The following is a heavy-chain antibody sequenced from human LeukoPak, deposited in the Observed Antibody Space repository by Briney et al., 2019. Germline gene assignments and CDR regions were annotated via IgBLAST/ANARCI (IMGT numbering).Heavy chain of an antibody. Sequence: ASVKVSCKASGYTFTSYDINWVRQATGQGLEWMGWMNPNSGNTGYAQKFQGRVTMTRNTSISTAYMELSSRRSEDPAVYYCARGAIIVGVPAATAGKDVWGQGTTVTVSS. CDR1: GYTFTSYD. CDR3: ARGAIIVGVPAATAGKDV. CDR2: MNPNSGNT. V-gene: IGHV1-8*01. D-gene: IGHD2-2*01. J-gene: IGHJ6*02.